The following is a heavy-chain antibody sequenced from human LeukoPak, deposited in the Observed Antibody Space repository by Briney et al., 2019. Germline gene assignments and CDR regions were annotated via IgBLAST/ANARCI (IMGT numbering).Heavy chain of an antibody. Sequence: GGFLRLSCAASGFTFSNYWMTWVRQAPGKGLEWVAHINQDGSEEHYMDSVKARFTIPRDNAKNSLSLQMNSLRAEDTAVYYCVRDGGVSGYDLLDYWGQGTLVTVSS. D-gene: IGHD5-12*01. CDR2: INQDGSEE. CDR3: VRDGGVSGYDLLDY. J-gene: IGHJ4*02. CDR1: GFTFSNYW. V-gene: IGHV3-7*01.